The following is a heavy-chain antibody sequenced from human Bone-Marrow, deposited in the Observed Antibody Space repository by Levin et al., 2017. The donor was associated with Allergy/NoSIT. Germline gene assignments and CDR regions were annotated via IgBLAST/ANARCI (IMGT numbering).Heavy chain of an antibody. CDR2: VNPHSGGV. D-gene: IGHD6-19*01. CDR1: GYTFTTFY. J-gene: IGHJ4*02. V-gene: IGHV1-2*06. CDR3: AALYDTSGRLDH. Sequence: ASVKVSCKASGYTFTTFYIHWLRQAPGQGLEWMGRVNPHSGGVNFAQKFQGRLTMTRDTSITTAYMDLSSLKSDDTAVYYCAALYDTSGRLDHWGQGTLVSVSS.